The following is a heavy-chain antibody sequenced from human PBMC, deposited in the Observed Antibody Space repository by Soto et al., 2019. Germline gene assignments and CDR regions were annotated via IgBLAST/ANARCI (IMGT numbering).Heavy chain of an antibody. CDR2: IYSGGAT. J-gene: IGHJ4*02. CDR1: GLPVSKNN. V-gene: IGHV3-66*01. D-gene: IGHD1-1*01. Sequence: EVQLVESGGGLVQPGGSLRLSCAASGLPVSKNNMRWVRQAPGKGLEWVSLIYSGGATYYADSVKGRFTISRDNSKNTLYLQMNSLRAEDTAVYYCARDGTYNWVGGQGILVTVSS. CDR3: ARDGTYNWV.